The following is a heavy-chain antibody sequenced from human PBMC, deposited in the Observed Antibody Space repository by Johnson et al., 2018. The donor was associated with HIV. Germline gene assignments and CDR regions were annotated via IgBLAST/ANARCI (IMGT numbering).Heavy chain of an antibody. CDR3: ARSVVVTAQSGIYAFDI. D-gene: IGHD2-21*02. Sequence: VQLVESGGGLVKPGGSLKLSCAASGFTVSSNYMSWVRQAPGKGLEWVSAISGSGGSTYYADSVKGRFTISRDNSKNTLYLQMNSLRTDHTAVYYCARSVVVTAQSGIYAFDIWGQGTMVTVSS. CDR2: ISGSGGST. CDR1: GFTVSSNY. V-gene: IGHV3-66*02. J-gene: IGHJ3*02.